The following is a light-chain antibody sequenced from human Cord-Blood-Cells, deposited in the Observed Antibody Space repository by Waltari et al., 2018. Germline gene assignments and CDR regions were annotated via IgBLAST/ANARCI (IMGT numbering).Light chain of an antibody. CDR2: GAS. J-gene: IGKJ3*01. CDR3: QQYNNWPPDT. CDR1: QSVSSN. V-gene: IGKV3-15*01. Sequence: SVSPGERATLSCRASQSVSSNLAWYQQKPGQAPRLLIYGASTRATGIPARFSGSGSGTEFTLTISSLQSEDFAVYYCQQYNNWPPDTFGPGTKVDIK.